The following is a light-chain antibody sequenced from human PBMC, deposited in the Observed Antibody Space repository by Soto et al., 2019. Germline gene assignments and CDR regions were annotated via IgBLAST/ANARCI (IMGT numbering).Light chain of an antibody. V-gene: IGLV2-8*01. Sequence: QSVLTQPPSASGSPGQSVTISCTGTSTDVGGYKFVSWYQHHPGKAPKLLIYEVSKRPSGVPDRFSGSKSGNTASLTVSGLQAEDEADYYCNSYAGSNKVVFGGGTKVTVL. CDR3: NSYAGSNKVV. CDR1: STDVGGYKF. CDR2: EVS. J-gene: IGLJ2*01.